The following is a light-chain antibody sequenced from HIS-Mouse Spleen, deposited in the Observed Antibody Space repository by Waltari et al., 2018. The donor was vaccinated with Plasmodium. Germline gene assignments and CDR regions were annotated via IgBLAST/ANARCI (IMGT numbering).Light chain of an antibody. J-gene: IGKJ2*01. CDR2: DAS. Sequence: EIVLTQSPATLSLSPGERATLTCRASQSVSSYLAWYQQQPGQAPRLPIYDASNRATVIPARFSGSVSGTDFALTISSLEPEDFAVYDCQQRSNWMYTFGQGTKLEIK. CDR1: QSVSSY. V-gene: IGKV3-11*01. CDR3: QQRSNWMYT.